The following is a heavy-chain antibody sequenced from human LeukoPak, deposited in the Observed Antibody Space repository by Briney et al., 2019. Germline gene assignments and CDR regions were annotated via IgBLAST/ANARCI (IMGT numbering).Heavy chain of an antibody. CDR1: GFTVSSNS. CDR2: IYSDNT. CDR3: ARDGYKHYYYYYMDV. J-gene: IGHJ6*03. V-gene: IGHV3-53*01. D-gene: IGHD5-24*01. Sequence: GGSLRLSCTVSGFTVSSNSMSWVRQAPGKGLEWVSFIYSDNTHYSDSVKGRFTISRDNSKNTLYLQMNSLRAEDTAVYYCARDGYKHYYYYYMDVWGKGTTVTISS.